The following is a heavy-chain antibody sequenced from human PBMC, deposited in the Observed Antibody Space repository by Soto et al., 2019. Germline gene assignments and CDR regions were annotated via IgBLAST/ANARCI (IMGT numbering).Heavy chain of an antibody. CDR3: ARGDHYDFWSGPSLYYMDV. V-gene: IGHV4-59*01. CDR1: GGSISSYY. Sequence: SETLSLTCTVSGGSISSYYWSWIRQPPGKGLEWIGYIYYSGSTNYNPSLKSRVTISVDTSKNQFSLKLSSVTAADTAVYYCARGDHYDFWSGPSLYYMDVWGKGTTVTVSS. J-gene: IGHJ6*03. CDR2: IYYSGST. D-gene: IGHD3-3*01.